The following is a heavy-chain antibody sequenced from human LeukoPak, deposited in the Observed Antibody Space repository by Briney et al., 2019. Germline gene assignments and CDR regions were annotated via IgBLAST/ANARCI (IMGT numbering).Heavy chain of an antibody. J-gene: IGHJ4*02. CDR1: GFNFTGYW. Sequence: GGSLRLSCAGSGFNFTGYWMHWVRQAPGKGLEWISRLYSDGRSLTYADSVMGRFTISRDNAKNMLYLQMNSLRAEDTAVYYCARGRGLGELAVASFDSWGQGILVTVST. CDR3: ARGRGLGELAVASFDS. V-gene: IGHV3-74*03. CDR2: LYSDGRSL. D-gene: IGHD6-19*01.